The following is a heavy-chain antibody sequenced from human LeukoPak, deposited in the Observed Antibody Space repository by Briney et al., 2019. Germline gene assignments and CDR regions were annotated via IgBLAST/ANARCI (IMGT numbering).Heavy chain of an antibody. V-gene: IGHV3-7*01. J-gene: IGHJ4*02. CDR3: ARDQTPFV. Sequence: GGSLRLSCAASGFTFSSYWMSWVRQAPGKGLERVANIKHDGSEKYYVDSVKGRFTISRDNAQNSLYLQMNSLRADDTAVYYCARDQTPFVWGQGTLVTVSS. CDR1: GFTFSSYW. CDR2: IKHDGSEK.